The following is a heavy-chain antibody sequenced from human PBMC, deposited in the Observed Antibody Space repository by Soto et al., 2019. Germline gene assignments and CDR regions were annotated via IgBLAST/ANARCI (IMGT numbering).Heavy chain of an antibody. Sequence: XGILWLTCAVPGRSIRSFFWSWIPQPPGKGLEWIGYIYYIGSTNYNPSLKSRVTISIDTSKNQFSLKLSSVTAADTAGYYCARVQNLSDGKKLFGMDVWGQGTTVTVSS. V-gene: IGHV4-59*01. CDR3: ARVQNLSDGKKLFGMDV. J-gene: IGHJ6*02. D-gene: IGHD6-13*01. CDR1: GRSIRSFF. CDR2: IYYIGST.